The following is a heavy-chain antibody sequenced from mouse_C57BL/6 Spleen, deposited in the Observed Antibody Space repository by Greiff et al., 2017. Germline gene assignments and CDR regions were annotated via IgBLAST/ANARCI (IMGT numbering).Heavy chain of an antibody. Sequence: VQLQQSGAELVRPGASVTLSCKASGHTFTDYEMHWVKQTPVHGLEWIGAIDPETGGTAYNQKFKGKAILTADKSSSTAYMELRSLTSEDSAVYYCTRRDYGSSYAFDYWGQGTTLTVSS. CDR3: TRRDYGSSYAFDY. D-gene: IGHD1-1*01. J-gene: IGHJ2*01. CDR1: GHTFTDYE. CDR2: IDPETGGT. V-gene: IGHV1-15*01.